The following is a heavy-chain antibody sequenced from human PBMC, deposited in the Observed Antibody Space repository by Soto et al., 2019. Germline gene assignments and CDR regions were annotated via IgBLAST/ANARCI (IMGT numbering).Heavy chain of an antibody. CDR2: INHSGST. V-gene: IGHV4-34*01. CDR3: ARAQYYYGSGSIHDALAI. D-gene: IGHD3-10*01. CDR1: GGSSSGYY. J-gene: IGHJ3*02. Sequence: SETLSLTCAVYGGSSSGYYWSWIRQPPGKGLEWIGEINHSGSTNYNPSLKSRVTISVDTSKNQFSLKLSSVTAADTAVYYCARAQYYYGSGSIHDALAIWGQGTMVTVSS.